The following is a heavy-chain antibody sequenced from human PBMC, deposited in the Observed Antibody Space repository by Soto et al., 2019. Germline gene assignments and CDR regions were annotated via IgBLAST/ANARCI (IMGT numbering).Heavy chain of an antibody. D-gene: IGHD6-19*01. V-gene: IGHV3-23*01. J-gene: IGHJ6*02. Sequence: GGSLRLSCAASGFTFSSYAMSWVLQAPGKGLEWVSAISGSGGSTYYADSVKGRFTISRDNSKNTLYLQMNSLRAEDTAVYYCAKDSPIAVAGTGYYYGMGLWGQGTTVTVSS. CDR3: AKDSPIAVAGTGYYYGMGL. CDR1: GFTFSSYA. CDR2: ISGSGGST.